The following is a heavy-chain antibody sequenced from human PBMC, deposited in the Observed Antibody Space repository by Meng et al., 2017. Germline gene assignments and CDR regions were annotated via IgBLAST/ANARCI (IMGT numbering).Heavy chain of an antibody. CDR3: ARVVAATTLFLDY. D-gene: IGHD2-15*01. CDR1: GGLMSSSKW. CDR2: IYHSGST. Sequence: VKVEECGPGQVKPSGTLSRPCVFSGGLMSSSKWCSWVRQPPGKGLEWIGEIYHSGSTNYNQSLKSRVTISVDKSKNQFSLKLSSVTAADTAVYYCARVVAATTLFLDYWGQGTLVTVSS. V-gene: IGHV4-4*02. J-gene: IGHJ4*02.